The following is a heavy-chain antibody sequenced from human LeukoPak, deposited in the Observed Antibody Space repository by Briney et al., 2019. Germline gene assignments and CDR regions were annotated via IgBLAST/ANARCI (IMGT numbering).Heavy chain of an antibody. CDR1: GFTFSSYA. CDR2: ISGSGGST. J-gene: IGHJ4*02. D-gene: IGHD5-18*01. Sequence: TGGSLRLSCAASGFTFSSYAMSWVRQAPGKGLEWVSAISGSGGSTYYADSVKGRFTISRDNSKNTLYLQMNSLRAEDTAVYYCAKDLRYSYGTPEGYFDYWGQGTLVTVSS. CDR3: AKDLRYSYGTPEGYFDY. V-gene: IGHV3-23*01.